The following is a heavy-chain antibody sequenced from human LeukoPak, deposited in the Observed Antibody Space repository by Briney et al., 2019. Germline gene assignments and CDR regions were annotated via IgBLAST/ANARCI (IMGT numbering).Heavy chain of an antibody. Sequence: SSVKVSCKASGGTFSSYAISWVRQAPGQGLEWMGRIIPIFGTANYAQKFQGRVTITTDESTSTAYMELSSLRSEDTAVYYCARGAIYAHTSHNWFDPWGQGTLVTVSS. J-gene: IGHJ5*02. V-gene: IGHV1-69*05. CDR3: ARGAIYAHTSHNWFDP. CDR1: GGTFSSYA. CDR2: IIPIFGTA. D-gene: IGHD5/OR15-5a*01.